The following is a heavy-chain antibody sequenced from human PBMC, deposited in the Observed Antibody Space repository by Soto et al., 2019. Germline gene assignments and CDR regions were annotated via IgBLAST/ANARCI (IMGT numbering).Heavy chain of an antibody. V-gene: IGHV4-4*07. Sequence: SETLSLTCTVSGGSISSYYWSWIRQPAGKGLEWIGRIYTSGSTNYNPSLKSRVTMSVDTSKNQFSLKLSSVTAADTAVYYCAREMTIFGVVVGGFDYWGQGTLVTVSS. D-gene: IGHD3-3*01. CDR3: AREMTIFGVVVGGFDY. J-gene: IGHJ4*02. CDR2: IYTSGST. CDR1: GGSISSYY.